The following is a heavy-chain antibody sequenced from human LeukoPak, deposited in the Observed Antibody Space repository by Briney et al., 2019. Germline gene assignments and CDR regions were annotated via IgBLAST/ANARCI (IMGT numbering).Heavy chain of an antibody. D-gene: IGHD5-18*01. CDR2: IYYSGST. CDR1: GGSISSSSYY. J-gene: IGHJ4*02. V-gene: IGHV4-39*01. Sequence: SETLSLTCTVSGGSISSSSYYWGWIRQPPGKGLEWIGSIYYSGSTYYNPSLKSRVTISVDTSKNQFSLRLSSVTAADTAVYYCARRPTDTAMVIPFDYWGQGTLVTVSS. CDR3: ARRPTDTAMVIPFDY.